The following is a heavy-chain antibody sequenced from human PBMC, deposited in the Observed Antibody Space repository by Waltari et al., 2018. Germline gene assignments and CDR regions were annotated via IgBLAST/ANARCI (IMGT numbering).Heavy chain of an antibody. D-gene: IGHD2-2*01. CDR3: ARGPPRYCSSTSCSPFDY. CDR2: IYYSGST. CDR1: GGSISSYY. J-gene: IGHJ4*02. Sequence: QVQLQESGPGLVKPSETLSLTCTVPGGSISSYYWSWIRQPPGRGLEWIGYIYYSGSTNYNPSLKSRVTISVDTSKNQFSLKLSSVTAADTAVYYCARGPPRYCSSTSCSPFDYWGQGTLVTVSS. V-gene: IGHV4-59*01.